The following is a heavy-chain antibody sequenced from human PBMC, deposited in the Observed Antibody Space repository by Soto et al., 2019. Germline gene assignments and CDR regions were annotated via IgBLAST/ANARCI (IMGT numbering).Heavy chain of an antibody. D-gene: IGHD6-19*01. J-gene: IGHJ5*02. V-gene: IGHV2-5*02. CDR2: IYWDDDK. CDR3: AYRPFVTRGWYGWFAP. CDR1: GLSLTTSGVG. Sequence: QSTLKESGPTVVKPTQTLTLTCTFSGLSLTTSGVGVGWFRQPPGKALELLALIYWDDDKRYNPSLRSSLTITKDTSKNQVVLTMTNMDPVDTATYHCAYRPFVTRGWYGWFAPWGHGTLVTVSS.